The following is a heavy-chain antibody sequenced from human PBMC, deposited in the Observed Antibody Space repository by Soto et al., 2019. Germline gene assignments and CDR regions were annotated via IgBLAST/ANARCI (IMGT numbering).Heavy chain of an antibody. CDR2: IIPIFGTA. Sequence: GASVKVFCRASGGTFSSYAISWVRKAPGQGLEWMGVIIPIFGTANYAQKFQCRVTITADESTSKAYMELSSLRSQDTAVHYCTRVVVVVDSPIYDYYYGMDVWGQGTTVTVSS. CDR3: TRVVVVVDSPIYDYYYGMDV. J-gene: IGHJ6*02. V-gene: IGHV1-69*13. D-gene: IGHD3-22*01. CDR1: GGTFSSYA.